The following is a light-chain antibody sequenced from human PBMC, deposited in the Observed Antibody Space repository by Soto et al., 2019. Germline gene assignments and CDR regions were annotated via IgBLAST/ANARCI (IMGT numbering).Light chain of an antibody. J-gene: IGKJ1*01. CDR3: HQYDTLPWT. CDR1: KDIRTY. Sequence: DTPLPQSPSSLSASVGDRFTITCQGSKDIRTYLNWYQQKPGNAPNLLFYEASNLKPGVPSRFSGSGSGTDFTFTISSLQPEDIATYYCHQYDTLPWTFGHGTKVEFK. CDR2: EAS. V-gene: IGKV1-33*01.